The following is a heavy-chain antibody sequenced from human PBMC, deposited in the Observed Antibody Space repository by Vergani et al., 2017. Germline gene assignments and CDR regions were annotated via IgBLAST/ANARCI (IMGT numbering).Heavy chain of an antibody. D-gene: IGHD5-18*01. CDR2: IYHSGST. V-gene: IGHV4-38-2*01. Sequence: QVQLQESGPGLVKPSETLSLTCAVSGYSISSGSYWGWIRQPPGKGLEWIGSIYHSGSTYYNPSLKSRVTISVDTSKNQFSLKLSSVTAADTAVYYCARRRDTAMVDDAFDIWGQGTMVTVSS. J-gene: IGHJ3*02. CDR3: ARRRDTAMVDDAFDI. CDR1: GYSISSGSY.